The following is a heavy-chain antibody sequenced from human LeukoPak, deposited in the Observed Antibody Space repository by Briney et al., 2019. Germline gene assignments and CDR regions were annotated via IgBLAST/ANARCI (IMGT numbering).Heavy chain of an antibody. D-gene: IGHD6-13*01. V-gene: IGHV4-30-2*01. CDR2: IYHSGST. Sequence: SETLSLTCTVSGGSISSGGYYWSRIRQPPGKGLEWIGYIYHSGSTYYNPSLKSRVTISVDRSKNQFSLKLSSVTAADTAVYYCARDQGLAAALDYWGQGTLVTVSS. CDR1: GGSISSGGYY. CDR3: ARDQGLAAALDY. J-gene: IGHJ4*02.